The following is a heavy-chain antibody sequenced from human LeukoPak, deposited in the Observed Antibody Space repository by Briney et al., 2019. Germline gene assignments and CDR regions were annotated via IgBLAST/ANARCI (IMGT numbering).Heavy chain of an antibody. D-gene: IGHD2-2*01. CDR3: ARESPNIVVLPSAGYDAFDI. V-gene: IGHV1-18*01. CDR1: GYSFSSHG. Sequence: ASVKVSCKASGYSFSSHGISWLRPAPGQGLEWMAWISAYNGDTLSAQKFQGRVTMTTDTSTSTAYMVLRSLRSDDTAVYYCARESPNIVVLPSAGYDAFDIWGQGTLVTVSS. J-gene: IGHJ3*02. CDR2: ISAYNGDT.